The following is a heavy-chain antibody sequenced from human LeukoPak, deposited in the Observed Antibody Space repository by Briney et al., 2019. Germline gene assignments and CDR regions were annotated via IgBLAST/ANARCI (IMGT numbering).Heavy chain of an antibody. CDR2: IYHSGST. D-gene: IGHD3-22*01. CDR3: ASRGSYYDSSGYFLDY. Sequence: SETLSLTCAVYGGSFSGYYWSWIRQPPGKGLEWIGEIYHSGSTNYNPSLKSRVTISVDKSKNQFSLKLSSVTAADTAVYYCASRGSYYDSSGYFLDYWGQGTLVTVSS. J-gene: IGHJ4*02. V-gene: IGHV4-34*01. CDR1: GGSFSGYY.